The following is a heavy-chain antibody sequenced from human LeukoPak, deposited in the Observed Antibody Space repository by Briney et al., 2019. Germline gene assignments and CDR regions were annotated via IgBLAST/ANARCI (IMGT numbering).Heavy chain of an antibody. CDR2: ISGSGGST. V-gene: IGHV3-23*01. Sequence: GSLRLSCAASGFTFSSYAMSWVRQAPGKGLEWVSAISGSGGSTYYADSVKGRFTISRDNSKNTLYLQMNSLRAEDTAVYYCAKAPLSSSWFTFDYWGQGTLVTVSP. CDR1: GFTFSSYA. J-gene: IGHJ4*02. D-gene: IGHD6-13*01. CDR3: AKAPLSSSWFTFDY.